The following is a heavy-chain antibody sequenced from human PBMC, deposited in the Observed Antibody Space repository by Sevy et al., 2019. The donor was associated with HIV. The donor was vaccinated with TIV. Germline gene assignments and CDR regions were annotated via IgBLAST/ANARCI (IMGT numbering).Heavy chain of an antibody. D-gene: IGHD6-19*01. Sequence: GGSLRLTCAASGFIFSSYAMSWVRQAPGKGLEWVSSNSGSGDKTFYADSVKGRFTISRDNLKNTLYLQMNSLRAEDTAVYCCAKARYINGWYVLDYWGQGTLGTVSS. CDR2: NSGSGDKT. J-gene: IGHJ4*02. CDR1: GFIFSSYA. CDR3: AKARYINGWYVLDY. V-gene: IGHV3-23*01.